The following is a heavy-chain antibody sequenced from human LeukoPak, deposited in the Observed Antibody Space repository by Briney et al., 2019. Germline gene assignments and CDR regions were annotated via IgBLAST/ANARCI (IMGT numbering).Heavy chain of an antibody. CDR2: IYYSGST. D-gene: IGHD4-11*01. Sequence: SETLSLTCTVSGGSISSYYWSWIRQPPGKGLEWIGHIYYSGSTNYNPSLKSRVTISVDTSKNQFSLKLSSVTAADTAVYYCARVIGSTVTTYYYYMDVWGKGTTVTVSS. V-gene: IGHV4-59*01. CDR1: GGSISSYY. CDR3: ARVIGSTVTTYYYYMDV. J-gene: IGHJ6*03.